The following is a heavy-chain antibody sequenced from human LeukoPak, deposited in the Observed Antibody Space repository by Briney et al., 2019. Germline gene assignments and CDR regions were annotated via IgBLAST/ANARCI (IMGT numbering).Heavy chain of an antibody. D-gene: IGHD2-15*01. Sequence: GGSLRLSCAASGFTFSSYGMHWVRQAPGKGLEWVAVIWYDGSNKYYADSVKGRFTISRDNSKNTLYLQMNSLRAEDTAVYYCARGIDPVAGRRMDYWGQGTLVTVSS. J-gene: IGHJ4*02. CDR2: IWYDGSNK. V-gene: IGHV3-33*01. CDR3: ARGIDPVAGRRMDY. CDR1: GFTFSSYG.